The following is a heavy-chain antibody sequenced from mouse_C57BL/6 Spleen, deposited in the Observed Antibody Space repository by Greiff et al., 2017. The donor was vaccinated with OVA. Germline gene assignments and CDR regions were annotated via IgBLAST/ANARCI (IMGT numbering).Heavy chain of an antibody. CDR1: GYSFTGYY. CDR2: INPSTGGT. CDR3: ARGRFITTVVGDFFAY. J-gene: IGHJ3*01. Sequence: VQLKESGPELVKPGASVKISCKASGYSFTGYYMNWVKQSPEKSLEWIGEINPSTGGTTYNQKFKAKATLTVDKSSSTAYMQLKSLTSEDSAVYYCARGRFITTVVGDFFAYWGQGTLVTVSA. D-gene: IGHD1-1*01. V-gene: IGHV1-42*01.